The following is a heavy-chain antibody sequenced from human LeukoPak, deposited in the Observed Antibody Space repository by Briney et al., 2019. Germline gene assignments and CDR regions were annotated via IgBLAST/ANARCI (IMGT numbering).Heavy chain of an antibody. CDR1: GFTFSNHN. V-gene: IGHV3-48*04. D-gene: IGHD1-26*01. J-gene: IGHJ4*02. CDR2: ISTTTSGTTI. Sequence: GGSLRLSCAASGFTFSNHNMNWVRQAPGKGLEWVSHISTTTSGTTIYYGDSVAGRFTISRDNAKNSLYLQMNSLRAEDTAVYYCASGSYFGFDYWGQGTLVTVSS. CDR3: ASGSYFGFDY.